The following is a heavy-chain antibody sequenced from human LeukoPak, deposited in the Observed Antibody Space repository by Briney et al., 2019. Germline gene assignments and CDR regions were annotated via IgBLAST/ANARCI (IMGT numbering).Heavy chain of an antibody. CDR3: ARAITAVDSY. V-gene: IGHV3-7*01. CDR1: GFTFSSYW. D-gene: IGHD6-13*01. Sequence: GGSLRLSCAASGFTFSSYWMSWVRQAPGKGLEWVAGIDEDGTEKYYVESVKGRFTISRDNAKKSVYLQMNSLRADDTAVYYCARAITAVDSYWGQGTLVTVSS. CDR2: IDEDGTEK. J-gene: IGHJ4*02.